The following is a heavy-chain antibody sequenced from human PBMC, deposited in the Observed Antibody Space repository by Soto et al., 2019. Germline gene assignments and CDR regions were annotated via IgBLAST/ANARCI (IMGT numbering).Heavy chain of an antibody. CDR2: ISAYNGNT. CDR3: ARSGIVVVVAATSADYHYGMDV. D-gene: IGHD2-15*01. J-gene: IGHJ6*02. CDR1: GYTFTSYG. V-gene: IGHV1-18*04. Sequence: QVQLVQSGAEVKKPGASVKVSCKASGYTFTSYGISWVRQAPGQGLEWMGWISAYNGNTNYAQKLQGRVTMTTDTSTSTAYMELRSLRADDTAVYYCARSGIVVVVAATSADYHYGMDVWGQGTTVTVSS.